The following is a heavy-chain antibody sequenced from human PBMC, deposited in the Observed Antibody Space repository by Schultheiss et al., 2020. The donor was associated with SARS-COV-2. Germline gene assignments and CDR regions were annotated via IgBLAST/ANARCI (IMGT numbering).Heavy chain of an antibody. Sequence: SQTLSLTCAVSGYSISSGGYYWSWIRQHPGKGLEWIGYIYYSGSTYYNPSLKSRVTISVDTSKNQFSLKLSSVTAADTAVYYCARDYGYYYGSGSHAFDIWGQGTMVTVSS. V-gene: IGHV4-31*11. CDR2: IYYSGST. CDR3: ARDYGYYYGSGSHAFDI. D-gene: IGHD3-10*01. J-gene: IGHJ3*02. CDR1: GYSISSGGYY.